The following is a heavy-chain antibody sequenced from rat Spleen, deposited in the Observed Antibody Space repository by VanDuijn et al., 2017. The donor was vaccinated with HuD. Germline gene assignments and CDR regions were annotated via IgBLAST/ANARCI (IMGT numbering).Heavy chain of an antibody. D-gene: IGHD1-12*02. J-gene: IGHJ2*01. Sequence: EVQLVESDGGLVQPGRSLKLSCAASGFTFSNSDMAWVRQAPTKGLEWVATISTGGDNTYYRDSVKGRFTISRDNAKSTLYLQLDSLRSEDTATYYCTTDTFYDGTYYPGGFDYWGQGVMVTVSS. CDR3: TTDTFYDGTYYPGGFDY. V-gene: IGHV5-27*01. CDR1: GFTFSNSD. CDR2: ISTGGDNT.